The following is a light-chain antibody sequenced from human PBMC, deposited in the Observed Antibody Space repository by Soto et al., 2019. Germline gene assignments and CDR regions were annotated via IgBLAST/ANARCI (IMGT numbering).Light chain of an antibody. CDR2: DVS. Sequence: QSVLTQPASVSGSPGQSITISCVGTSGDIGDYNYVSWYQQHPGKVPKVIIYDVSNRPSGVSYRFSGTKSGNTASLTVSGLQAEDEADYYCCSYPRSATLIFGTGTKVTVL. V-gene: IGLV2-14*01. J-gene: IGLJ1*01. CDR1: SGDIGDYNY. CDR3: CSYPRSATLI.